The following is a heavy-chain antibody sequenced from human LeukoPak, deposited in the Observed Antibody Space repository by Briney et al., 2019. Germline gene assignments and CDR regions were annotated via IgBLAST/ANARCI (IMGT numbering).Heavy chain of an antibody. V-gene: IGHV4-59*02. CDR2: IYHTGTT. Sequence: SEALSLTCTVSGDSVSSSYWIWIRQPQGKGLEWIGYIYHTGTTSYNPSLRSRVTISLDTSKNQFSLTLTSMTPADTAVYYCARGATAWVHYDSWGQGTLVTVSS. CDR3: ARGATAWVHYDS. J-gene: IGHJ4*02. CDR1: GDSVSSSY. D-gene: IGHD1-26*01.